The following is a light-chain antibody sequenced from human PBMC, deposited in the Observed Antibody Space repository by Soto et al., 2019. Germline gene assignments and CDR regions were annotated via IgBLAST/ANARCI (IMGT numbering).Light chain of an antibody. J-gene: IGKJ1*01. CDR3: QHYNSYSEA. V-gene: IGKV3-20*01. Sequence: EIVLTQSPGTVSLSPGERATLSCRASQSVRSSFLAWYQQKPGQAPRLLISGASSRATGIPDRFSGSGSGTDFTLTISRLEPDDFATYYCQHYNSYSEAFGQGTKVELK. CDR1: QSVRSSF. CDR2: GAS.